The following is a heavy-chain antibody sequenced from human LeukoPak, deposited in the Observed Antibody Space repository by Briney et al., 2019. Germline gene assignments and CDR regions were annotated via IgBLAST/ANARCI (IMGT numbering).Heavy chain of an antibody. CDR3: AKDRQDYGAH. D-gene: IGHD4/OR15-4a*01. Sequence: GGSLRRSCAASGFTFGDYAMHWVRQAPGKGLEWVSGISWNSDSIGYADSVKGRFTISRDNSKNTLFLQMNSLRTEDAAVYYCAKDRQDYGAHWGQGALVTVSS. CDR2: ISWNSDSI. V-gene: IGHV3-9*01. J-gene: IGHJ4*02. CDR1: GFTFGDYA.